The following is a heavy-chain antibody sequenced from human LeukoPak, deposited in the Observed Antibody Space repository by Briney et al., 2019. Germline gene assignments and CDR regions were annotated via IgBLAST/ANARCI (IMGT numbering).Heavy chain of an antibody. CDR2: INQDGSDK. CDR3: ARGGKLHPQSPY. V-gene: IGHV3-7*01. J-gene: IGHJ4*02. D-gene: IGHD3-16*01. Sequence: GGSLRLSCAASGFTFTTYWMNWVRQAPGKGLEWVANINQDGSDKYYVDSVKGRFTISRDNGKNSLYLQMNSLGAEDTAVYYCARGGKLHPQSPYWGQGTLVTVSS. CDR1: GFTFTTYW.